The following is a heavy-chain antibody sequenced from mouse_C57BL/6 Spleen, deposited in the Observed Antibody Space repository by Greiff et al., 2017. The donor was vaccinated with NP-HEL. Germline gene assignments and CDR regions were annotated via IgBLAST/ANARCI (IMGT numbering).Heavy chain of an antibody. CDR2: INPSNGGT. V-gene: IGHV1-53*01. J-gene: IGHJ4*01. CDR3: AREVSYEYYAMDY. Sequence: VQLQQPGTELVKPGASVKLSCKASGYTFTSYWMHWVKQRPGQGLEWIGNINPSNGGTNYNEKFKSKATLTVDKSSSTAYMQLSSLTSEDSAVYYCAREVSYEYYAMDYWGQGTSVTDSS. D-gene: IGHD2-3*01. CDR1: GYTFTSYW.